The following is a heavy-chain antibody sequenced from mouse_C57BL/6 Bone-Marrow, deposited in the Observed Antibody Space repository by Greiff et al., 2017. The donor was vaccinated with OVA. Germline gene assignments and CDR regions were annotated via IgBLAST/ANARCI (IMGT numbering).Heavy chain of an antibody. D-gene: IGHD1-1*01. CDR2: INPNNGGT. CDR1: GYTFTDYY. J-gene: IGHJ2*01. CDR3: ARLHYYGSSPDY. Sequence: EVKLQQSGPELVKPGASVKISCKASGYTFTDYYMNWVKQSHGKSLEWIGDINPNNGGTSYNQKFKGKATLTVDKSSSTAYMELRSLTSEDSAVYYCARLHYYGSSPDYWGQGTTLTVSS. V-gene: IGHV1-26*01.